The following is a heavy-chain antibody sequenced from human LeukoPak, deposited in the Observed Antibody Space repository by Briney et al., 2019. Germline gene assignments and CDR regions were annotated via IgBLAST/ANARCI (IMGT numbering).Heavy chain of an antibody. J-gene: IGHJ4*02. V-gene: IGHV3-23*01. Sequence: GGSLRLSCAASGFTFSSYAMTWVRQAPGKGLEWVSAISGSGDTTYYADSVKGRFTISRDNSKNTLYVQMNSLRAEDTAVYYCAKAAPSTVVTGGYFDYWGQGTLVTVSS. CDR2: ISGSGDTT. CDR1: GFTFSSYA. D-gene: IGHD4-23*01. CDR3: AKAAPSTVVTGGYFDY.